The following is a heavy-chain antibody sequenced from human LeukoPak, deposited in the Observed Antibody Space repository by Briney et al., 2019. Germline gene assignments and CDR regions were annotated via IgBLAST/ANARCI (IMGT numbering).Heavy chain of an antibody. D-gene: IGHD2-15*01. J-gene: IGHJ3*02. CDR1: GGSFSGYY. CDR2: ISHSGSS. Sequence: SETLCLSCAVYGGSFSGYYLSWIRQPPGKGLEWIGAISHSGSSNYNASLKSRGTISVDTSKNQFSLKLSSVTAAATAVYDCARASKGLRGRWWDDAFDIWGQGTMVTVSS. CDR3: ARASKGLRGRWWDDAFDI. V-gene: IGHV4-34*01.